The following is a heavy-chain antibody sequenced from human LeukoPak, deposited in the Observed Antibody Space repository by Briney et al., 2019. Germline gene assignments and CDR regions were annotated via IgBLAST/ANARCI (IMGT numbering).Heavy chain of an antibody. CDR1: GFTFISDG. J-gene: IGHJ4*02. V-gene: IGHV3-33*01. Sequence: GGSLRRSCAAPGFTFISDGMHPGRHAPGKGVEGLAVIWSDGSNEYYSDSQKSRFAISRDNSKSSLYLQMNSLRAEDTAVYFCQTEDGIRDFDIWGQGTLVTVSS. CDR2: IWSDGSNE. CDR3: QTEDGIRDFDI. D-gene: IGHD2-21*01.